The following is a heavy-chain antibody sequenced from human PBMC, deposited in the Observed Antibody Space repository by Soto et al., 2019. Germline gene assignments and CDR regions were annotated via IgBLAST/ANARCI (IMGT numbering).Heavy chain of an antibody. Sequence: PGGSLRLSCAASGFTFSSYWMHWVRQVPGKGLVWNSRIKGDGTNTGYADSVKGRFTISRDNVKNTLYLQMNSLRAEDTAVYYCARGLSGYYGFDYWGQGTLVTVSS. CDR2: IKGDGTNT. CDR1: GFTFSSYW. D-gene: IGHD5-12*01. V-gene: IGHV3-74*01. J-gene: IGHJ4*02. CDR3: ARGLSGYYGFDY.